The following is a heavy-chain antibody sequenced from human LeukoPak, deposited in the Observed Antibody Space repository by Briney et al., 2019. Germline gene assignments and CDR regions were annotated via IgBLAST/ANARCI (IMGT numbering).Heavy chain of an antibody. V-gene: IGHV4-4*02. J-gene: IGHJ4*02. CDR3: VFNGYYSLDF. Sequence: SETLSLTCAVSGGSINNDNWWSWVRQPPGKGLEWIAEIHHSGSTNYNPSLKSRVTISVDKSNNQFSLKLKPVTAADTAVYYCVFNGYYSLDFWGQGTLVTVSS. CDR1: GGSINNDNW. D-gene: IGHD3-3*01. CDR2: IHHSGST.